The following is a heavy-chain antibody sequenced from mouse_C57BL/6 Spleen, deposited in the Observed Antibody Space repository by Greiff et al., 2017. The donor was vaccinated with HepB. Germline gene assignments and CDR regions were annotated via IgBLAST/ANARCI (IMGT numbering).Heavy chain of an antibody. CDR2: ISSGGSYT. Sequence: EVQVVESGGDLVKPGGSLKLSCAASGFTFSSYGMSWVRQTPDKRLEWVATISSGGSYTYYPDSVKGRFTISRDNAKNTLYLQMSSLKSEDTAMYYCARRTTVVASKGYFDVWGTGTTVTVSS. D-gene: IGHD1-1*01. J-gene: IGHJ1*03. V-gene: IGHV5-6*01. CDR1: GFTFSSYG. CDR3: ARRTTVVASKGYFDV.